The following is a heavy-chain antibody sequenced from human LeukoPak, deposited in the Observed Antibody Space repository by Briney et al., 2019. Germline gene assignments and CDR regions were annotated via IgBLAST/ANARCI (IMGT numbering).Heavy chain of an antibody. CDR2: ISSSGTTI. V-gene: IGHV3-48*03. Sequence: GGSLRLSCAASGFTFSSYEMNWVRQAPGKGLEWVSHISSSGTTIYYADSVKGRFTISRDNAKNSLYLQMNSLRAEDTAVYYCANGHDAFDIWGQGTMVTVSS. J-gene: IGHJ3*02. CDR3: ANGHDAFDI. CDR1: GFTFSSYE.